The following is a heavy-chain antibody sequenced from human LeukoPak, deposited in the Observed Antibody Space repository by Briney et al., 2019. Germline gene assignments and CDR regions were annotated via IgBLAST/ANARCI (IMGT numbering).Heavy chain of an antibody. CDR3: ARVQILTGYTVLGMDV. J-gene: IGHJ6*02. CDR2: MNPNSGNT. CDR1: GYTFTSYD. V-gene: IGHV1-8*01. Sequence: ASVTVSCKASGYTFTSYDINWVRQAPGQGLEWMGWMNPNSGNTGYAQKFQGRVTMTRNTSISTAYMELSSLRSEDTAVYYCARVQILTGYTVLGMDVWGQGTTVTVSS. D-gene: IGHD3-9*01.